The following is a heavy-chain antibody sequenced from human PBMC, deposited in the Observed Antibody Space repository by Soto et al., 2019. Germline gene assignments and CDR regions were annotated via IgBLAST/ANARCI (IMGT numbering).Heavy chain of an antibody. CDR3: ARGTEDSPAATRFDP. J-gene: IGHJ5*02. Sequence: PSETLSLTCTVSGGSISSGGYYWSWIRQNPGKGLEWIGYIYYSGSTYYNPSLKSRVTISVDTSKNQFSLKLSSVTAADTAVYYCARGTEDSPAATRFDPWGQGTLVTVSS. CDR2: IYYSGST. D-gene: IGHD2-2*01. V-gene: IGHV4-31*03. CDR1: GGSISSGGYY.